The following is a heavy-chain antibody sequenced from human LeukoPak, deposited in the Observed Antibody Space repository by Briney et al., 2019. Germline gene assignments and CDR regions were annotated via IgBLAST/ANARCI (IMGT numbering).Heavy chain of an antibody. V-gene: IGHV3-7*01. J-gene: IGHJ5*02. CDR3: WRDAESGDWLDP. D-gene: IGHD1-14*01. Sequence: GGSLRLSCTASGFTFSNYWMSWVRHSPGKGLEWVANINKDGSEKYYVDSVKGRFTISRDNARNSLSLQMNSLRAEDTAVYYWWRDAESGDWLDPWGRGTRVT. CDR1: GFTFSNYW. CDR2: INKDGSEK.